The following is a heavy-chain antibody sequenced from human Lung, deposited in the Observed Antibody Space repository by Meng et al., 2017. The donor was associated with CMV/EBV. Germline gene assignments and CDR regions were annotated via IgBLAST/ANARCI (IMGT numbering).Heavy chain of an antibody. D-gene: IGHD5-18*01. J-gene: IGHJ6*02. CDR2: INGKGGTI. V-gene: IGHV3-20*04. CDR3: VRGHTYVDYYFYGMDV. Sequence: GESLKISCAASGFTFGDFGMGWVRQAPGKGLEWVSGINGKGGTIGYADSVKGRFTISRDNGKNFLYLQMNSLRAEDTALYFCVRGHTYVDYYFYGMDVWGRGXTVTVSS. CDR1: GFTFGDFG.